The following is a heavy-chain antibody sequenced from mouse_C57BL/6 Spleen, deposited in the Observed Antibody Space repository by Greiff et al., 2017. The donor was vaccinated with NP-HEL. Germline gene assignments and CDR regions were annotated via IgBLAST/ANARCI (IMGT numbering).Heavy chain of an antibody. D-gene: IGHD2-1*01. CDR2: ISSGSSTI. CDR1: GFTFSDYG. Sequence: EVQRVESGGGLVKPGGSLKLSCAASGFTFSDYGMHWVRQAPEKGLEWVAYISSGSSTIYYADTVKGRFTISRDNAKNTLFLQMTSLRSEDTAMYYCARDYYGNPTWFAYWGQGTLVTVSA. CDR3: ARDYYGNPTWFAY. V-gene: IGHV5-17*01. J-gene: IGHJ3*01.